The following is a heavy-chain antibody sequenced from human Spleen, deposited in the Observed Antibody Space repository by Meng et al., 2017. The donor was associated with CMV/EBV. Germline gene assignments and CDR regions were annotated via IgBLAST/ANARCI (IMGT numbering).Heavy chain of an antibody. CDR1: GFTVSSNY. J-gene: IGHJ5*02. CDR3: ARVRNGYPFDP. V-gene: IGHV3-53*01. Sequence: GGSLRLSCAASGFTVSSNYMSWVRQAPGKGLEWVSVIYSGGSTYYADSVKGRFTISRDNSKNTLYLQMNSLRAEDTAVYYCARVRNGYPFDPWRQGTLVTVSS. CDR2: IYSGGST. D-gene: IGHD3-3*01.